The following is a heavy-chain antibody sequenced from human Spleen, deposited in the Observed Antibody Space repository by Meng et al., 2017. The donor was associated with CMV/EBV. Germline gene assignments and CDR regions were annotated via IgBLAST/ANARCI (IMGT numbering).Heavy chain of an antibody. CDR1: GGAFSGYC. V-gene: IGHV4-34*01. D-gene: IGHD2-21*01. CDR2: INMGAGT. CDR3: ARGMVVIAPWFDP. J-gene: IGHJ5*02. Sequence: TCDVYGGAFSGYCWNWFRQPPGKGLEWIGQINMGAGTNYNPSLKSRVTISLDTSKNQFSLKMTSVTAADTAVYYCARGMVVIAPWFDPWGPGTLVTVSS.